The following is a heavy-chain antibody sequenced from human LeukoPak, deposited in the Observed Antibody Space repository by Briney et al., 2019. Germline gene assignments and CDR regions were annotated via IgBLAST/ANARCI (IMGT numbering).Heavy chain of an antibody. D-gene: IGHD4-23*01. CDR1: GGSISSSLYY. Sequence: SETLSLTCIVSGGSISSSLYYWAWIRQPPGKGLEWIGSIYYNGDTYYNPSLKSRVTISFDTSESQVSLHLSSVTAADTAIYYCARGPNTGGNYRAFDIWGQGTMVTVSS. CDR2: IYYNGDT. J-gene: IGHJ3*02. CDR3: ARGPNTGGNYRAFDI. V-gene: IGHV4-39*07.